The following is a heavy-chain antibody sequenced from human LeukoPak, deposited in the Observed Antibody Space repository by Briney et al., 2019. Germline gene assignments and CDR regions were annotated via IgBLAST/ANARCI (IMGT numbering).Heavy chain of an antibody. D-gene: IGHD3-22*01. V-gene: IGHV3-23*01. Sequence: PGGSLRLSCAASGFTFRNYAMSWVRQAPGKGLEWVSGTSGGGGSTYYADSVKGRFTISRDNAKNSLYLQMNSLRAEGTAVYYCARLSLPQYYYDSSGYFDYWGQGTLVTVSS. CDR3: ARLSLPQYYYDSSGYFDY. CDR1: GFTFRNYA. J-gene: IGHJ4*02. CDR2: TSGGGGST.